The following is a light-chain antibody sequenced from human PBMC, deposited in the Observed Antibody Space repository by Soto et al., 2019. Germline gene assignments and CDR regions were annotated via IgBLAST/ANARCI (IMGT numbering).Light chain of an antibody. V-gene: IGKV3-11*01. Sequence: EIVLTQSPAARSLSPGERATLSCRASQSVSSYLAWYQQKPGQAPRLLIYDASNRATGIPARFSGSGSGTDFTLTISSLEPEDFAVHYCQQRSNWPLMTFGQGTRLEIK. J-gene: IGKJ5*01. CDR3: QQRSNWPLMT. CDR1: QSVSSY. CDR2: DAS.